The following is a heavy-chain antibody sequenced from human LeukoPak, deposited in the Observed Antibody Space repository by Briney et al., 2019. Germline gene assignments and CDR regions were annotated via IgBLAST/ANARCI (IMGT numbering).Heavy chain of an antibody. CDR3: ARDRLTAGRPFDY. Sequence: GGSLRLSCAASGLTLSPYWMHWVRQAPGKGLVWVSHISTDGTVTTYADSVKGRFTISRDNAKSTLYLQMNSLRAEDTAVYYCARDRLTAGRPFDYWGQGTLVTVSS. J-gene: IGHJ4*02. V-gene: IGHV3-74*01. CDR1: GLTLSPYW. CDR2: ISTDGTVT. D-gene: IGHD2-21*01.